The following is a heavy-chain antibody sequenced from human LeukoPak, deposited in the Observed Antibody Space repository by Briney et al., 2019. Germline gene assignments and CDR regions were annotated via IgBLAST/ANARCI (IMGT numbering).Heavy chain of an antibody. CDR2: INAGNGNT. CDR3: ARELLWFGELAFDI. Sequence: ASVKVSCKASGYTFTSYAMHWVRQAPGQRLEWMGWINAGNGNTKHSQKFQGRVTITRDTSASTAYMELSSLRSEDTAVYYCARELLWFGELAFDIWGQGTMVTVSS. CDR1: GYTFTSYA. D-gene: IGHD3-10*01. V-gene: IGHV1-3*01. J-gene: IGHJ3*02.